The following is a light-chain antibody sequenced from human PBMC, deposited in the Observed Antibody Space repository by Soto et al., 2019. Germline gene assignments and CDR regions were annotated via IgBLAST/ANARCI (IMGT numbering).Light chain of an antibody. V-gene: IGKV2-30*01. Sequence: DVVMTQSPLSLPVTLGQPASISCRSSHSLVYSDGDTYLSWFQQRAGQPPRRLIYKVSNRDSGVQDRFSGSGSGTDFTLKISRVEAEDVGVYYCVEGNHWPHTFGRGTKVDIK. J-gene: IGKJ3*01. CDR1: HSLVYSDGDTY. CDR2: KVS. CDR3: VEGNHWPHT.